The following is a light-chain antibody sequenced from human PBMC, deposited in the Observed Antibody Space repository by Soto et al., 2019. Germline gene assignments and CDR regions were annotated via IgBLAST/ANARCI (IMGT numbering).Light chain of an antibody. CDR2: DVS. CDR1: SSDVGGYNY. CDR3: TSNTSSDTYG. V-gene: IGLV2-14*01. J-gene: IGLJ1*01. Sequence: QSALTQPASVSGSPGQSITISCTGTSSDVGGYNYVSWYQQHPGKVPKLMIYDVSNRPSGVSNRFSGSKSGNTASLTISGLQAEDEADYYCTSNTSSDTYGFGTGTKVTVL.